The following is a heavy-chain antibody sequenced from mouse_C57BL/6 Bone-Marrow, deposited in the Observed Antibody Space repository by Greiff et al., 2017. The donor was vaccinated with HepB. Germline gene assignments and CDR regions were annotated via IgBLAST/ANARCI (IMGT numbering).Heavy chain of an antibody. CDR1: GYTFTSYW. CDR3: ARNYGSSYEYFDV. CDR2: IDPNSGGT. V-gene: IGHV1-72*01. J-gene: IGHJ1*03. Sequence: QVQLQQPGAELVKPGASVKLSCQASGYTFTSYWMHWVKQRPGRGLEWIGRIDPNSGGTKYNEPFKSKATLTVDTPSSTAYMQLSSLTSEDSAVYYCARNYGSSYEYFDVWGTGTTVTVSS. D-gene: IGHD1-1*01.